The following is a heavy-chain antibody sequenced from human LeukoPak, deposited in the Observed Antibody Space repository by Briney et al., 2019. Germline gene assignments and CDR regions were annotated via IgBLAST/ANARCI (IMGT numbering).Heavy chain of an antibody. J-gene: IGHJ2*01. V-gene: IGHV3-48*03. D-gene: IGHD1/OR15-1a*01. CDR2: IYSSGSGM. CDR3: ARDTGNKNGYDQ. Sequence: PAGSLTRTCSASGFKFHSNNWNRHGHAPGQELEWFSYIYSSGSGMYYADSVKGRFTTSRDKAKNSLYLHINSVRAEDTAVYYSARDTGNKNGYDQWGSGTLVTVSS. CDR1: GFKFHSNN.